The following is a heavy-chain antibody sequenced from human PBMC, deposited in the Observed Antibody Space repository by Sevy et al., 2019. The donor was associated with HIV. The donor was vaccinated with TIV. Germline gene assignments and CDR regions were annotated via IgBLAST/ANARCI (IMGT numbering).Heavy chain of an antibody. V-gene: IGHV3-11*01. J-gene: IGHJ5*02. CDR2: ISRSGSTI. Sequence: GGSLRLSCAASGFRFSNFWMSWVRQAPGKGLEWVSYISRSGSTINYADSVKGRFTISRDNAKNSLYLQINSLRAEDSAVYYCARENTMIEEPGWFDPWGQGTLVTVSS. CDR3: ARENTMIEEPGWFDP. CDR1: GFRFSNFW. D-gene: IGHD3-22*01.